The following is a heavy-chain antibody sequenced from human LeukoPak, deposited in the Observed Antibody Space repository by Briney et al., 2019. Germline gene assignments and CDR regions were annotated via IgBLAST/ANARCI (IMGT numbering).Heavy chain of an antibody. Sequence: SGGSLRLSCAASGFTFSSYAMHWVRQAPGKGLEWVAVIWYDGSNKYYADSVKGRFTISRDNSKDTLYLQMNSLRAEDTAVYYCAREGYYIDYWGQGTLVTVSS. CDR2: IWYDGSNK. CDR3: AREGYYIDY. D-gene: IGHD3-3*01. J-gene: IGHJ4*02. CDR1: GFTFSSYA. V-gene: IGHV3-33*01.